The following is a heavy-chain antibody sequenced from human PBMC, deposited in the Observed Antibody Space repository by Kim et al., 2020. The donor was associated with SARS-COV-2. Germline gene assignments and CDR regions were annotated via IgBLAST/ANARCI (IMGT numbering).Heavy chain of an antibody. CDR1: GGSISSSSYY. CDR3: ARLNYDSPSRTWVKYYYYYYGMDV. CDR2: IYYSGST. V-gene: IGHV4-39*01. D-gene: IGHD3-3*01. Sequence: SETLSLTCTVSGGSISSSSYYWGWIRQPPGKGLEWIGGIYYSGSTYYNPSLKSRVTISVDTSKNQFSLTLSSVTAADTAVYYCARLNYDSPSRTWVKYYYYYYGMDVWGQGTTGTVSS. J-gene: IGHJ6*02.